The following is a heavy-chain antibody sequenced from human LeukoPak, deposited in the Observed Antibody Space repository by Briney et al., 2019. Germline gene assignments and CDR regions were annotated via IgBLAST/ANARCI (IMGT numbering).Heavy chain of an antibody. CDR2: IFYSGST. D-gene: IGHD6-13*01. CDR3: ARQRGGAAAGAWAPFDY. J-gene: IGHJ4*02. Sequence: PSETLSLTCTVSGDSISSYYWSWIRQPPGKGLEWIGYIFYSGSTNYNPSLQSRVTISVDTSKNQFSLKLSPVTAADTAVYYCARQRGGAAAGAWAPFDYWGQGTLVTVSS. CDR1: GDSISSYY. V-gene: IGHV4-59*08.